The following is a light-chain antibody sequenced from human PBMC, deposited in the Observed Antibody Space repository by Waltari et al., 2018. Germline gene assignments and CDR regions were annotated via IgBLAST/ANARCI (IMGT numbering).Light chain of an antibody. Sequence: QSALTQPRSVSGSPGQSVTISCTGTRSDVGGYNSVSWYQHHPGKAPKVMIYDVNTRPSGVPDRVSGSKSGNTASLTISGLQTEDEADYYCCSYTVTYLRLFGGGTRLTVL. V-gene: IGLV2-11*01. CDR2: DVN. CDR3: CSYTVTYLRL. J-gene: IGLJ2*01. CDR1: RSDVGGYNS.